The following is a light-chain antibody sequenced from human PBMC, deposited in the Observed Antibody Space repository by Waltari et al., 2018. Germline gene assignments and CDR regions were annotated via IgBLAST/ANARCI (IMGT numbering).Light chain of an antibody. CDR2: YDR. CDR1: NIGTYS. J-gene: IGLJ1*01. CDR3: HVWHPDVDPGV. Sequence: SYMLTQPPSVSVSPGETARITCGGDNIGTYSVHWYQQKQGKAPMLVIFYDRDRPSGMPERFSGSNSGNTATLTNSRVEAGDEAKYYCHVWHPDVDPGVFGPGSDVT. V-gene: IGLV3-21*04.